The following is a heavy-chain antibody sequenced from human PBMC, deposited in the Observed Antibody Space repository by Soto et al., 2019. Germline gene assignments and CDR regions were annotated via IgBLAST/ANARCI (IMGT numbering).Heavy chain of an antibody. J-gene: IGHJ4*02. CDR2: ISYDGSNK. CDR1: GFTFSSYA. D-gene: IGHD3-22*01. V-gene: IGHV3-30-3*01. CDR3: ARGAAVVVVILDY. Sequence: GGSLRLSCAAPGFTFSSYAMHWVRQAPGKGLEWVAVISYDGSNKYYADSVKGRFTISRDNSKNTLYLQMNSLRAEDTAVYYCARGAAVVVVILDYWGQGTLVTVSS.